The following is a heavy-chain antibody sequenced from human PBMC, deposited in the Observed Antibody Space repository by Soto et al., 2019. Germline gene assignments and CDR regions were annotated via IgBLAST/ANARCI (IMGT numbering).Heavy chain of an antibody. Sequence: PGGSLRLSCVGSGFRFSDYPLNWVRQAPGQGLEWVAVIESGGSTHYADSVKGRFTISRDIPKNMIYLQLHTLRAEDTAVYYCAKDLGPLRLLNYYFYGLDVWGQGTTVTVSS. V-gene: IGHV3-53*01. CDR2: IESGGST. CDR1: GFRFSDYP. J-gene: IGHJ6*02. D-gene: IGHD2-15*01. CDR3: AKDLGPLRLLNYYFYGLDV.